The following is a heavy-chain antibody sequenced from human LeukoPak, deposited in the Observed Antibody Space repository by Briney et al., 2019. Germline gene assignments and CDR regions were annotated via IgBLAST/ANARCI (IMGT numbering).Heavy chain of an antibody. J-gene: IGHJ4*02. CDR3: ARGETSWTLPNDY. CDR2: ITSSRSYI. V-gene: IGHV3-21*01. Sequence: GGSLRLSCAASGFTFSGYSMNWVRQAPGKGLEWVSSITSSRSYIYYADSVKGRFTISRDNAKNSLYLQMNSLRAEDTAVYYCARGETSWTLPNDYWGQGTLVTVS. CDR1: GFTFSGYS. D-gene: IGHD2-2*01.